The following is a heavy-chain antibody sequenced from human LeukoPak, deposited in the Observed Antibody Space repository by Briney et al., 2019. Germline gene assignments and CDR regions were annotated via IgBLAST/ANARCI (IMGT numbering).Heavy chain of an antibody. CDR3: TRRDCTRTSCYASD. J-gene: IGHJ4*02. V-gene: IGHV3-11*06. Sequence: AGGSLRLSCTASGFIFSDYYMGWVRQAPGQGLEWISYISTIGYTSYADSVKGRFTISRDTAKKSEYLQMNSLRAEDTSIYYCTRRDCTRTSCYASDWGQGTLVTVSS. D-gene: IGHD2-2*01. CDR1: GFIFSDYY. CDR2: ISTIGYT.